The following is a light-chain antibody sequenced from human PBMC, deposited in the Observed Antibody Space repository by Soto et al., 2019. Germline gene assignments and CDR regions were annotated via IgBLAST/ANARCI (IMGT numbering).Light chain of an antibody. CDR1: QSVSSSH. Sequence: EIVLTQSPGTLSLSPGERATLSCRASQSVSSSHLAWYQQKPGQAPRLLIYSASSRATGIPDRFSGSGSGTGFTLTIDRLEPEDFAVYFCQQYGSSPRTFGQGTKVEVK. J-gene: IGKJ1*01. CDR3: QQYGSSPRT. V-gene: IGKV3-20*01. CDR2: SAS.